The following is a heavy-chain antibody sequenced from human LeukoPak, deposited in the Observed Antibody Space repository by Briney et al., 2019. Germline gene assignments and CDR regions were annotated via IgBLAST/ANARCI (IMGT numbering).Heavy chain of an antibody. J-gene: IGHJ4*02. V-gene: IGHV3-30*02. CDR2: IQYDGGNK. CDR1: GFTFSNYG. Sequence: GGSLRLSCAASGFTFSNYGMHWVRQAPGKGLEWVTFIQYDGGNKYYADSVKGRFTISRDNSKNTLYLQMNSLRVEDTALYYCASRSGGDYPYFDYWGQGTLVTVSS. D-gene: IGHD4-17*01. CDR3: ASRSGGDYPYFDY.